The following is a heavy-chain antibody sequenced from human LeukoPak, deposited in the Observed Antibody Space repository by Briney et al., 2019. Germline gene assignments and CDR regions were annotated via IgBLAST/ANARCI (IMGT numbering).Heavy chain of an antibody. D-gene: IGHD1-1*01. V-gene: IGHV4-39*01. CDR3: ARLSTGTTRDFDY. CDR2: IYYSGST. J-gene: IGHJ4*02. Sequence: SETLSLTCTVSGGSISSSNFHWGWIRQPPGKGLEWIGSIYYSGSTYYNPSLKSRVTISVDTPKNQFSLKLTSVTAADTAVYYCARLSTGTTRDFDYWGQGTLVTVSS. CDR1: GGSISSSNFH.